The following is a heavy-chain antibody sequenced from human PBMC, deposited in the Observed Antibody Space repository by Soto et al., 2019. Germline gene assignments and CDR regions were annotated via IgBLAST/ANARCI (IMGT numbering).Heavy chain of an antibody. CDR2: ISWNSGSI. CDR1: GFTFDDYA. V-gene: IGHV3-9*01. J-gene: IGHJ4*02. Sequence: EVQLVESGGGLVQPGRSLRLSCAASGFTFDDYAMHWVRQAPGKGLEWVSGISWNSGSIGYADSVKGRFTISRDNAKNSLYLQMNSLRAEDTALYYCAKDRYYDSSGPPVDYWGQGTLVTVSS. CDR3: AKDRYYDSSGPPVDY. D-gene: IGHD3-22*01.